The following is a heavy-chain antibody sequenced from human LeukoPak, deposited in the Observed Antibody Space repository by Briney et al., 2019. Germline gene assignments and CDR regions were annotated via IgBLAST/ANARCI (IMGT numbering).Heavy chain of an antibody. J-gene: IGHJ4*02. Sequence: GGSLRLSCAASGFTFGSYTMTWVRQAPGKGLEWVSRISGSGGSTYYADSVKGRVTISRDNSKNTRYLRVNRARAEDTAVYYCAKVALAGYSSGAHFDYWGQGTLVTVSS. CDR1: GFTFGSYT. V-gene: IGHV3-23*01. D-gene: IGHD6-19*01. CDR2: ISGSGGST. CDR3: AKVALAGYSSGAHFDY.